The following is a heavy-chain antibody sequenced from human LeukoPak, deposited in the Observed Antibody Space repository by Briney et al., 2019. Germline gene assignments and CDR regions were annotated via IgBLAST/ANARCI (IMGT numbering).Heavy chain of an antibody. CDR3: ARHVGSYHGWFDP. V-gene: IGHV4-59*08. CDR2: IYYSGST. Sequence: SETLSLTCTVSGGSISSYYWSWIRQPPGKGLEWIGYIYYSGSTNYNPSLKGRVTISVDTSKNQFSLKLSSVTAADTAVYYCARHVGSYHGWFDPWGQGTLVTVSS. J-gene: IGHJ5*02. CDR1: GGSISSYY. D-gene: IGHD1-26*01.